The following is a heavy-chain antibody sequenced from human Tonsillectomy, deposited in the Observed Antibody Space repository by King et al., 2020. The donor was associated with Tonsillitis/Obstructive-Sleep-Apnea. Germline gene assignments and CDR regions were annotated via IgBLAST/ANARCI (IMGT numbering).Heavy chain of an antibody. V-gene: IGHV4-59*01. CDR3: ARTSLDYGDYEFTYYMDV. CDR1: DDSISSYN. D-gene: IGHD4-17*01. J-gene: IGHJ6*03. CDR2: IYYSGTT. Sequence: QLQESGPGLVKPSETLSLTCTVSDDSISSYNWSWIRQPPGKGLEWIAYIYYSGTTNYNPSLKSRVTISLDTSKNQFSLKLSSVTAADTAVYYCARTSLDYGDYEFTYYMDVWGKGTTVSVSS.